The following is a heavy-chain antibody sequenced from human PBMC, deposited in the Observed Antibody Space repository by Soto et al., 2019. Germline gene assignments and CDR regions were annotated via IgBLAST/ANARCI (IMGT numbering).Heavy chain of an antibody. J-gene: IGHJ3*02. Sequence: GGSLRLSCAAFGFTFSSYAMHWVRQAPGKGLEWVAVISYDGSNKYYADSVKGRFTISRDNSKNTLYLQMNSLRAEDTAVYYCAREGGEAYYDFWSGYRSDAFDIWGQGTMVTVSS. CDR3: AREGGEAYYDFWSGYRSDAFDI. V-gene: IGHV3-30-3*01. CDR2: ISYDGSNK. D-gene: IGHD3-3*01. CDR1: GFTFSSYA.